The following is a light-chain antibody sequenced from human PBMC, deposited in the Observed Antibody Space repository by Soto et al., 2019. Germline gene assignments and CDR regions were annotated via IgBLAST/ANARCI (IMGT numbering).Light chain of an antibody. CDR1: QSLTNNF. CDR2: DVS. CDR3: QRFDNSPT. Sequence: EIVLTQSPATLSLSPGERVTLSCGASQSLTNNFLAWYQQRPGLAPKLLIFDVSTRASDIPDRFSGSGSGTDFTLTISRLEPEDFAVYYCQRFDNSPTFGGGTKVELK. J-gene: IGKJ4*01. V-gene: IGKV3D-20*01.